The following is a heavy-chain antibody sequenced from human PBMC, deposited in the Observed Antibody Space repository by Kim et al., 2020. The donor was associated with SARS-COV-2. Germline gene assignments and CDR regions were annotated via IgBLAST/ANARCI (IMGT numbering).Heavy chain of an antibody. J-gene: IGHJ4*02. CDR1: GFTFSSYW. V-gene: IGHV3-74*01. CDR3: ARRTDCGANSCPFGY. CDR2: ISTDGTTT. Sequence: GESLRLSCAASGFTFSSYWMHWVRQVPGKGLLWVSRISTDGTTTIYADSVKGRFTISRDNAKNTLYLQTNSLRAEDTAVYYCARRTDCGANSCPFGYWGQGTLVTVSS. D-gene: IGHD2-21*01.